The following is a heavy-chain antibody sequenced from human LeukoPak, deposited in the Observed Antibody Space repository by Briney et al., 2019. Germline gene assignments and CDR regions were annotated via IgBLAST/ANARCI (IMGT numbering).Heavy chain of an antibody. J-gene: IGHJ4*02. D-gene: IGHD2-15*01. Sequence: GGSLRLSCAASGFTLSDHYMDWVRQAPGKGLEWVGRTRNKDNSYTTEYAASVKGRFSISRDQSKNSLYLQMNSLKTEDTAVYFCVRIRIRDYYFDYWGQGSLVTVSS. V-gene: IGHV3-72*01. CDR1: GFTLSDHY. CDR2: TRNKDNSYTT. CDR3: VRIRIRDYYFDY.